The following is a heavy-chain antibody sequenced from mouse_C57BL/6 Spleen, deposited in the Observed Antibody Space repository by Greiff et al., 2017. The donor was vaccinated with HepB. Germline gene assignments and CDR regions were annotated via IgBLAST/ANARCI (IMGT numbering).Heavy chain of an antibody. CDR2: IDPENGDT. Sequence: VQLQQSGAELVRPGASVKLSCTASGFNIKDDYMHWVKQRPEQGLEWIGWIDPENGDTEYASKFQGKATITADTSSNTAYLQLSSLTSEDTAVYYCTTIYYYFDYWGQGTTLTVSS. D-gene: IGHD1-1*01. CDR3: TTIYYYFDY. V-gene: IGHV14-4*01. CDR1: GFNIKDDY. J-gene: IGHJ2*01.